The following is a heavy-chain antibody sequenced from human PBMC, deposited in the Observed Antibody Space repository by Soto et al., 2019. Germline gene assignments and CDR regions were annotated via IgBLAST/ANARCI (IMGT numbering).Heavy chain of an antibody. D-gene: IGHD5-12*01. CDR1: GGCISSYF. J-gene: IGHJ4*02. V-gene: IGHV4-59*01. CDR3: ARGRDGYNYDFDY. Sequence: SETLSLTCTVSGGCISSYFWSWIRRPPGKGLEWIGYIYDGGSAKYNPSLKSRVTISIDTSKNQFSLKLNSVTTADTAVYYCARGRDGYNYDFDYWGQGTLVTVSS. CDR2: IYDGGSA.